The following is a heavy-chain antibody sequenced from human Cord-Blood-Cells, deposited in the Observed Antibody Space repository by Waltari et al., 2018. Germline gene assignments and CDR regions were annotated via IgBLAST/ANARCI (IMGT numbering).Heavy chain of an antibody. CDR2: INPNSGGT. Sequence: QVQLVQSGAEVKRPGPPVKLSCKASGYTFTAYYIHWVRQAPGQGLEWMGWINPNSGGTNYAQKFQGWVTMTRDTSISTAYMELSRLRSDDTAVYYCARVGGDAFDIWGQGTMVTVSS. D-gene: IGHD3-16*01. CDR3: ARVGGDAFDI. CDR1: GYTFTAYY. J-gene: IGHJ3*02. V-gene: IGHV1-2*04.